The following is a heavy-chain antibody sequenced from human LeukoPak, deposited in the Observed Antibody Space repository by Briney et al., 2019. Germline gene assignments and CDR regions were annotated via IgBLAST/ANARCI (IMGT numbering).Heavy chain of an antibody. D-gene: IGHD5-24*01. CDR3: ARVAVEMASWLDP. Sequence: SVKVSCKYSGGTSSIYAISWVRQAPGQGLEWMGRIIPFLGTPYYAQKFQGKVTMTADKSTTTAYMELGGLTSEDTAVYYCARVAVEMASWLDPWGQGTLVTVSS. V-gene: IGHV1-69*04. CDR1: GGTSSIYA. CDR2: IIPFLGTP. J-gene: IGHJ5*02.